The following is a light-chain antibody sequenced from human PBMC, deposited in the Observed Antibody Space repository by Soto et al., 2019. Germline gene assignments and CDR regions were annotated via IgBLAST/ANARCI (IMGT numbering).Light chain of an antibody. J-gene: IGKJ1*01. CDR3: QQYSTYTPRT. Sequence: DIQMTQSPSSRSASVVDRVTITFRASQSISSYLNWYQQKPGKAPKLLIYAASSLQSGVPSRFSGSGSGTEFTLTISSLQPDDFATYYCQQYSTYTPRTFGQGTKVDI. CDR2: AAS. V-gene: IGKV1-39*01. CDR1: QSISSY.